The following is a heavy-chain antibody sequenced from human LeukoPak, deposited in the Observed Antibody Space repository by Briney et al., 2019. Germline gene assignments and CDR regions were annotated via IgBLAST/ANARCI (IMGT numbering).Heavy chain of an antibody. D-gene: IGHD2/OR15-2a*01. Sequence: ASVKVSCKASGYTFAIYYIHWVRQAPGQGLEWMGTINPSGGSTSYAQKFQGRVTMTRDTSTSTVYMELSSLRSEDTAVYYCARAKTLFDYWGQGTLVTVSS. CDR2: INPSGGST. CDR3: ARAKTLFDY. J-gene: IGHJ4*02. V-gene: IGHV1-46*01. CDR1: GYTFAIYY.